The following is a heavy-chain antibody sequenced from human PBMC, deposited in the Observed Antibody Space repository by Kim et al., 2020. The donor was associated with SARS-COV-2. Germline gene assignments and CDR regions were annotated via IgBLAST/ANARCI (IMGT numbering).Heavy chain of an antibody. Sequence: SPSLKSRLTITKDTSKNQVVLTMTNMDPVDTATYYCAHLTYDSSGGAFDIWGQGTMVTVSS. D-gene: IGHD3-22*01. J-gene: IGHJ3*02. CDR3: AHLTYDSSGGAFDI. V-gene: IGHV2-5*01.